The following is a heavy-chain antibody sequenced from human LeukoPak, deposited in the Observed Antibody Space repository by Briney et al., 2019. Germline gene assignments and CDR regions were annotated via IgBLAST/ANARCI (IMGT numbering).Heavy chain of an antibody. CDR2: IYYSGST. CDR3: ARDRGYSSGWYFDY. V-gene: IGHV4-59*12. Sequence: PSETLSLTCTVSGGSISSYYWSWIRRPPGKGLEWIGYIYYSGSTNYNPSLKSRVTISVDTSKNQFSLKLSSVTAADTAVYYCARDRGYSSGWYFDYWGQGTLVTVSS. CDR1: GGSISSYY. J-gene: IGHJ4*02. D-gene: IGHD6-19*01.